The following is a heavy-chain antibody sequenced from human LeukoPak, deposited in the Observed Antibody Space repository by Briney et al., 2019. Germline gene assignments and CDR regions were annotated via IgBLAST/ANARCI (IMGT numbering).Heavy chain of an antibody. V-gene: IGHV3-48*01. Sequence: GGSLRLSCAASGFTFSSYGMHWVRQAPGKGLEWVSHIRSSSETFYADSVKGRFTISRDNARNSLYLQMNNLRGEDTAIYYCARDAGNSGYGCDLWGQGTLVTVSS. CDR1: GFTFSSYG. D-gene: IGHD5-12*01. CDR3: ARDAGNSGYGCDL. CDR2: IRSSSET. J-gene: IGHJ5*02.